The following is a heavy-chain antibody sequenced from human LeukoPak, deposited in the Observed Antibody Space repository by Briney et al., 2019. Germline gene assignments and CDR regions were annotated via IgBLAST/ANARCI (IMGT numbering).Heavy chain of an antibody. J-gene: IGHJ3*02. CDR2: IKQDGSEK. CDR3: ARDGLGIGAFDI. D-gene: IGHD2/OR15-2a*01. CDR1: GFTFSTYW. V-gene: IGHV3-7*01. Sequence: GGSLRLSCAASGFTFSTYWMSWVRQAPGKGLQWVANIKQDGSEKYYVDSVKGRLTISRDNAKNSLYLQMNSLRAEDTAVYYCARDGLGIGAFDIWGQGTMVTVSS.